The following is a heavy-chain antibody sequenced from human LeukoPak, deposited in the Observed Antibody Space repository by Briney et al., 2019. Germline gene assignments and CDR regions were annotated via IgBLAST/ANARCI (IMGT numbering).Heavy chain of an antibody. CDR3: AKRSDYGGNLNYFDY. Sequence: GGSLRLSCAASGFTLRSYGMSWVRQAPGKGLEWVSTISDSGGSTYYADSVKGRFTIFRDNSKNTLYLQMNSLRAEDTALYYCAKRSDYGGNLNYFDYRGQGTPVTVSS. V-gene: IGHV3-23*01. J-gene: IGHJ4*02. D-gene: IGHD4-23*01. CDR1: GFTLRSYG. CDR2: ISDSGGST.